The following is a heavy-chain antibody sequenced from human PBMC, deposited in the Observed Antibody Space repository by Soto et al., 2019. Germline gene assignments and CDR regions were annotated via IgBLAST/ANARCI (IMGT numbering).Heavy chain of an antibody. V-gene: IGHV3-30-3*01. Sequence: QVQLVESGGGVVQPGRSLRLSCAASGFTFSSYAMHWVRQAPGKGLEWVAVISYDGSNKYYADSVKGRFTISRDNSKNTLYLQMNSLRAEDTAVYYCARDRDDCWWFDPWGQGTLVTVSS. CDR3: ARDRDDCWWFDP. CDR1: GFTFSSYA. D-gene: IGHD3-3*01. J-gene: IGHJ5*02. CDR2: ISYDGSNK.